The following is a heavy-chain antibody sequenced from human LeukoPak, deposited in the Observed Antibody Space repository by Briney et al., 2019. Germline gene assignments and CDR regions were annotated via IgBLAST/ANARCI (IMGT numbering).Heavy chain of an antibody. CDR2: ISYDGSNK. Sequence: GGSLRLSCAASGFTFSSYGMHWVRQAPGQGLDWVAVISYDGSNKYYADSVKGRFTISRDNSKNTLYLQMNSLRAEDTAVYYCAKDNVPYYYGSGVDYWGQGTLVTVSS. CDR1: GFTFSSYG. J-gene: IGHJ4*02. CDR3: AKDNVPYYYGSGVDY. D-gene: IGHD3-10*01. V-gene: IGHV3-30*18.